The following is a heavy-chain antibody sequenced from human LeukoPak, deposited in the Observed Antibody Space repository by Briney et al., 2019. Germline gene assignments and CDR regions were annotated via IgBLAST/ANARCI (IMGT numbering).Heavy chain of an antibody. CDR2: IKQDGSEK. D-gene: IGHD3-22*01. CDR3: ARDVTLYDSSGYRSVDY. J-gene: IGHJ4*02. V-gene: IGHV3-7*01. Sequence: GSLRLSCAASGFTFSSYWMSWVRQAPGKWLEWVANIKQDGSEKYYVDSVKGRFTISRDNAKNSLYLQMNSLRAEDTAVYYCARDVTLYDSSGYRSVDYWGQGTLVTVSS. CDR1: GFTFSSYW.